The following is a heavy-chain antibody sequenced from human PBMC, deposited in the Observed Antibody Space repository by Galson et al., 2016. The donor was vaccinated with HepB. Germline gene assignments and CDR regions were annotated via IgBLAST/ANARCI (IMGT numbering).Heavy chain of an antibody. CDR3: TTLSGYDFFDY. CDR1: GYTFTTYS. Sequence: SVKVSCKASGYTFTTYSVHWVRQAPGQRLEWMGWINAGNGNTKYSQNFQDRVTISRDTSASTAYMELSSLRSEDTAIYYCTTLSGYDFFDYWGQGTLVTVSP. CDR2: INAGNGNT. D-gene: IGHD5-12*01. V-gene: IGHV1-3*01. J-gene: IGHJ4*02.